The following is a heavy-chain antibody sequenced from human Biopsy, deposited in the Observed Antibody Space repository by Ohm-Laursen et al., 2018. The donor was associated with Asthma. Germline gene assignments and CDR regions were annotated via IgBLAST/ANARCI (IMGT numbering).Heavy chain of an antibody. CDR1: GFTFSGSW. CDR3: ATLSWYASQY. D-gene: IGHD2-2*01. CDR2: IKPDGSQT. J-gene: IGHJ4*02. V-gene: IGHV3-7*01. Sequence: SLRLSCAASGFTFSGSWMIWVRQAPGKGLQWLAFIKPDGSQTYYADSVEGRFSISRDNSKNSLYLQMSSLRGEDTDIYYCATLSWYASQYWGQGTLVTVSS.